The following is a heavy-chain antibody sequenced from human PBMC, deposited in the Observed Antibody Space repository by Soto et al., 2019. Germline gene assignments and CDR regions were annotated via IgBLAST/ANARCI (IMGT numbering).Heavy chain of an antibody. J-gene: IGHJ4*02. CDR3: ATVVGTYLDF. Sequence: ASVKVSCKVSGYTLTELSMHCVRQAPGKGLEWMGGFDPEDGETIYEQKFQGRVTMTEDTSTDTAYMELSSLRSEDTAFYYCATVVGTYLDFWGQGTLVTVSS. D-gene: IGHD1-26*01. CDR2: FDPEDGET. V-gene: IGHV1-24*01. CDR1: GYTLTELS.